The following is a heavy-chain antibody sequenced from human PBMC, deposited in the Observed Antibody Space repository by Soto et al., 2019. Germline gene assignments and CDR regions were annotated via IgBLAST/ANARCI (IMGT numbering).Heavy chain of an antibody. D-gene: IGHD3-3*01. CDR2: IYHSGST. CDR3: ARVGFHDFWSGYPKGWFDP. J-gene: IGHJ5*02. Sequence: SETLSLTCAVSGYSISSGYYWGWIRQPPGKGLEWIGSIYHSGSTYYNPSLKSRVTISVDTSKNQFSLKLSSVTAADTAVYYCARVGFHDFWSGYPKGWFDPWGQGTLVTVSS. CDR1: GYSISSGYY. V-gene: IGHV4-38-2*01.